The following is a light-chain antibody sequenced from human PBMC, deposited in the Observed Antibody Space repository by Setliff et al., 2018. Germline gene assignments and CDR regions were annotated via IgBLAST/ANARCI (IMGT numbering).Light chain of an antibody. J-gene: IGLJ1*01. CDR3: QAWDSGSEHYV. CDR1: NIGGKS. Sequence: SNELTQPPSVPVAPGKTARITCGGNNIGGKSVNWYQQKPGQAPVLVIYYDSDRPSGIPERFFGSNSGNTATLTISRVEAGDEADYYCQAWDSGSEHYVFGTGTKVTVL. V-gene: IGLV3-21*04. CDR2: YDS.